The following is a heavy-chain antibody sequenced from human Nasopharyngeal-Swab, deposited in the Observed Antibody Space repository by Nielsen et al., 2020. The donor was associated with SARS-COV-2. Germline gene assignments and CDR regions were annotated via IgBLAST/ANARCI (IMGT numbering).Heavy chain of an antibody. V-gene: IGHV4-34*01. CDR2: INYYGTT. CDR3: ARGNYFGSGTFHRTYGMDV. Sequence: SETLSLTCALYGGPCSVHHWSWIRRPPGKGLEWIGEINYYGTTNYSPSLKSRVTISIDTSKNQFSLALRSVTAADTGLYYCARGNYFGSGTFHRTYGMDVWGQGTSVTVSS. J-gene: IGHJ6*02. D-gene: IGHD3-10*01. CDR1: GGPCSVHH.